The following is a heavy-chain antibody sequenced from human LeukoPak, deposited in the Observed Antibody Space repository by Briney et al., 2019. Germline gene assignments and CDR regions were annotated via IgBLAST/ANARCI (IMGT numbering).Heavy chain of an antibody. J-gene: IGHJ6*03. CDR3: ARDLRGRNYGNYYYYMDV. D-gene: IGHD4-11*01. CDR1: GFTFSSYE. Sequence: GGSLRLSCAASGFTFSSYEMNWVRQAPGKGLEWVSYISSSGSTIYYADSVTGRFTISRDNAKNSLYLQMNSLRAEDTAVYYCARDLRGRNYGNYYYYMDVWGKGTTVTVSS. V-gene: IGHV3-48*03. CDR2: ISSSGSTI.